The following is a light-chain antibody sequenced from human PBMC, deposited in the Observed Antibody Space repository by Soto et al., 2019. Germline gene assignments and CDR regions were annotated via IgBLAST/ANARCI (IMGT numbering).Light chain of an antibody. CDR1: QGIHNF. Sequence: DIQMTQYTSSLSASFVYSFTITCRASQGIHNFLAWYQQRPGKVPKLLIYGASTLQSGVPSRFSGSGSGTDFTLTISSLQPEDIATYYCQKYSFDPPATFGQGTKVDIK. CDR3: QKYSFDPPAT. V-gene: IGKV1-27*01. J-gene: IGKJ1*01. CDR2: GAS.